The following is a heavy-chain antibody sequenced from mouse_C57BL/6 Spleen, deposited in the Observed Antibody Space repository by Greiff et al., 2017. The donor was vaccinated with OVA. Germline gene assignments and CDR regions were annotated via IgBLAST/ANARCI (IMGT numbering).Heavy chain of an antibody. CDR2: INPNYGTT. V-gene: IGHV1-39*01. CDR1: GYSFTDYN. CDR3: ASPYYYGSSSFAY. Sequence: EVKLQESGPELVKPGASVKISCKASGYSFTDYNMNWVKQSNGKSLEWIGVINPNYGTTSYNQKFKGKATLTVDQSSSTAYMQLNSLTSEDSAVYYCASPYYYGSSSFAYWGQGTLVTVSA. D-gene: IGHD1-1*01. J-gene: IGHJ3*01.